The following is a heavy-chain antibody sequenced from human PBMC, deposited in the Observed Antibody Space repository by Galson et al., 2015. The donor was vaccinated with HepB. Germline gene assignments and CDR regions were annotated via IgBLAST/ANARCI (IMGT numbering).Heavy chain of an antibody. Sequence: SLRLSCAASGFTFSSYGMSWVRQAPGKGLEWVSGVSGSGGSTDYADSVKGRNTISRDNSKNTLYLQMNSLRVEDTAVYYCAKGIAAAGSNAIDYWGQGTLVTVSS. D-gene: IGHD6-13*01. CDR3: AKGIAAAGSNAIDY. J-gene: IGHJ4*02. V-gene: IGHV3-23*01. CDR2: VSGSGGST. CDR1: GFTFSSYG.